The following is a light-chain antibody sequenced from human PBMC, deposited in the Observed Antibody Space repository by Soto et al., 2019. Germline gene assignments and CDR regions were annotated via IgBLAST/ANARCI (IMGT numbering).Light chain of an antibody. CDR1: SSNIGNNY. V-gene: IGLV1-47*01. CDR3: ATWDDRRSGVL. CDR2: KSN. Sequence: QSVLTQPPSASGTPGQRVTISCSGSSSNIGNNYVHWYQQLRGTAPKLLIFKSNQRPSGVPDRFSGSTSGTSASLAISGLRSEDEAEYYCATWDDRRSGVLFGGGTKVTVL. J-gene: IGLJ2*01.